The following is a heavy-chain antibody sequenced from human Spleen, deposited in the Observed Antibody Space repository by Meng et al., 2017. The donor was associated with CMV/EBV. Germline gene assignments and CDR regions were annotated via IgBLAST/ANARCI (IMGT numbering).Heavy chain of an antibody. D-gene: IGHD3-3*01. V-gene: IGHV3-30*14. CDR3: ARDTFWSGEFDY. CDR2: ISSDEANK. CDR1: GFTFNNYA. Sequence: SCGASGFTFNNYAFYWDRQAPGKGLEWVAFISSDEANKYYADSVRGRFTISRDSSKKMVYLQLNSLGAEDTAVYFCARDTFWSGEFDYWGQGTLVTVSS. J-gene: IGHJ4*02.